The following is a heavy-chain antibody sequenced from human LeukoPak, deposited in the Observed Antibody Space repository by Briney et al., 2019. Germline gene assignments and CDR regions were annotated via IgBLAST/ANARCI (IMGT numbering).Heavy chain of an antibody. CDR2: INHSGST. V-gene: IGHV4-34*01. CDR1: GGSFSGYY. J-gene: IGHJ2*01. Sequence: SETLSLTCAVYGGSFSGYYWSWIRQPPGKGLEWIREINHSGSTNYNPSLKSRVTISVDTSKNQFSLKLSSVTAADAAVYYCARGGRLVRYWYFDLWGRGTLVTVSS. CDR3: ARGGRLVRYWYFDL. D-gene: IGHD3-10*01.